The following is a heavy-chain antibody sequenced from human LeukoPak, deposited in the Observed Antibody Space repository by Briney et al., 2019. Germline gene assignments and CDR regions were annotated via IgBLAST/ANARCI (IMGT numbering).Heavy chain of an antibody. CDR2: IKQDGSEK. CDR3: ARDHRNQADPFDY. CDR1: GFTFSSYW. Sequence: GGSLRLSCAASGFTFSSYWMSWVRQAPGKGLEWVANIKQDGSEKYYVDSVKGRFTISRDNAKNSLYLQMNSLRAEDTAVYYCARDHRNQADPFDYWGQGTLVTVSS. D-gene: IGHD1-14*01. J-gene: IGHJ4*02. V-gene: IGHV3-7*01.